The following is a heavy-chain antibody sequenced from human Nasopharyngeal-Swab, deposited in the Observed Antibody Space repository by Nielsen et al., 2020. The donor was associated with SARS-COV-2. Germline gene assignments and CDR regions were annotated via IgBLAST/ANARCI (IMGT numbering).Heavy chain of an antibody. J-gene: IGHJ4*02. CDR3: ARVLDRTIDF. CDR2: ISTSSLTT. V-gene: IGHV3-48*04. D-gene: IGHD1/OR15-1a*01. CDR1: GFAFSTYN. Sequence: GESLKISCVVSGFAFSTYNMNWVRQAPGKGLEWLSYISTSSLTTYNTDSVQGRFTISRDNAKNSLYLQMNSLKAEDTAMYYCARVLDRTIDFWGQGTLVTVSS.